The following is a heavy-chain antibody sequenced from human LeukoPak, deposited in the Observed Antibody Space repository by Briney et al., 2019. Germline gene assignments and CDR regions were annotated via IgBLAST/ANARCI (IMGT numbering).Heavy chain of an antibody. CDR2: ISSSSSYI. CDR1: GFTFSSYS. CDR3: ARWAVAGILDINWFDP. D-gene: IGHD6-19*01. J-gene: IGHJ5*02. V-gene: IGHV3-21*01. Sequence: GGSLRLSCAASGFTFSSYSMNWVRQAPGKGLEWVSSISSSSSYIYYADSVKGRFTISRDNAKNSLYPQMNSLRAEDTAVYYCARWAVAGILDINWFDPWGQGTLVTVSS.